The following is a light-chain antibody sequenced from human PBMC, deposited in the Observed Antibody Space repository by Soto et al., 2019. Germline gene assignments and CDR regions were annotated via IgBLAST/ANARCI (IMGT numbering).Light chain of an antibody. CDR2: RTS. V-gene: IGKV3-15*01. J-gene: IGKJ4*01. Sequence: EIVMTHSPATLSVSPGERAALFSSASQSINNNLAWYQQKPGQAPRLIMFRTSTRATGVPARFSGSGSETEFNITISSLQSEDFAFYYCQQYNQWPRATFGGGTKVDI. CDR3: QQYNQWPRAT. CDR1: QSINNN.